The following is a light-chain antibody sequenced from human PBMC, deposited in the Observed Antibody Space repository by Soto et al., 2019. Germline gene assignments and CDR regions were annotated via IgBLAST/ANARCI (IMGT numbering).Light chain of an antibody. Sequence: EIVLTQSPATRSLSPGEGATLSCRASLSVDRILAWYQQKPGQAPRLLIYDSSNRANGITDRFSGSGYGTDFTLTISSLEPEDFAVYYCQQRSNWALTFGQGPRLEIQ. V-gene: IGKV3-11*01. CDR3: QQRSNWALT. J-gene: IGKJ5*01. CDR2: DSS. CDR1: LSVDRI.